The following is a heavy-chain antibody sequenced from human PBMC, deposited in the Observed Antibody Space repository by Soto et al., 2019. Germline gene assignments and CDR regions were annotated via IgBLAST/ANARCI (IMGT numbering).Heavy chain of an antibody. CDR2: ISGSAVNS. V-gene: IGHV3-23*01. CDR3: AKCLTIASAGTFDF. Sequence: PGGSLRLSCTASGFTFSSYAMSWVRQAPGKGLEWVSGISGSAVNSYYADSVKGRFTISRDNSKNTLYLHMVSLRAEDSAVYYCAKCLTIASAGTFDFWGQGTLVTVSS. D-gene: IGHD6-13*01. J-gene: IGHJ4*02. CDR1: GFTFSSYA.